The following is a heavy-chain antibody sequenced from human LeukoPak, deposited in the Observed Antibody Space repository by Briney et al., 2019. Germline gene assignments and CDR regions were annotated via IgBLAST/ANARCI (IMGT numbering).Heavy chain of an antibody. J-gene: IGHJ4*02. CDR2: LYSDGNT. CDR3: ARVGEPLAANTLAY. Sequence: GGSLRLSCAASGFPLSTNDMPWVRPAPGKGLEWVSFLYSDGNTKYADSVQGRFTISRDKCKNTLYLEMNSLSPEDTAGYYCARVGEPLAANTLAYWGQGTLVTVSS. CDR1: GFPLSTND. V-gene: IGHV3-53*01. D-gene: IGHD1-14*01.